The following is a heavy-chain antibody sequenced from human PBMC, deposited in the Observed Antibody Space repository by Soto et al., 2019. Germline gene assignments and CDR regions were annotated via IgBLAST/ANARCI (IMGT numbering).Heavy chain of an antibody. CDR1: GGSFSGYY. J-gene: IGHJ4*02. Sequence: QVQLQQWGAGLLKPSETLSLTCAVYGGSFSGYYWSWIRQPPGKGLEWIGEINHSGSTNYNPSLKSRVTISVDTSKNQFSLKLSSVTAADTAVYYCARGKGSLLWFGELHPHNYWGQGTLVTVSS. CDR3: ARGKGSLLWFGELHPHNY. CDR2: INHSGST. V-gene: IGHV4-34*01. D-gene: IGHD3-10*01.